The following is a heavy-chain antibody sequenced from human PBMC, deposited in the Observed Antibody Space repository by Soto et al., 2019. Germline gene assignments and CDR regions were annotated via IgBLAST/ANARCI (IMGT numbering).Heavy chain of an antibody. J-gene: IGHJ6*02. CDR3: ARHSGPRNYYYYYYGMDV. V-gene: IGHV4-34*01. CDR1: GGSFSGYY. CDR2: IYYSGST. D-gene: IGHD3-10*01. Sequence: PSETLSLTCAVYGGSFSGYYWSWIRQPPGKGLEWIGSIYYSGSTYYNPSLKSRVTISVDTSKNQFSLKLSSVTAADTAVYYCARHSGPRNYYYYYYGMDVWGQGTTVTVSS.